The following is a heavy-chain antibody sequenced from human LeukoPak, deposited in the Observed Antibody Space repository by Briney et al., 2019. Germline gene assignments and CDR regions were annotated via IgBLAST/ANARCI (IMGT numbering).Heavy chain of an antibody. CDR3: ARGEADAFDI. V-gene: IGHV1-8*01. CDR1: GYIFTRYV. CDR2: MTPNSGNT. J-gene: IGHJ3*02. Sequence: ASVRVSLKSSGYIFTRYVINSVRQAAGQQVEWMGWMTPNSGNTGYAQKFQGRVTLTRNTSISTAYMELSSLRSEDTAVYYCARGEADAFDIWGQGTMVTVSS.